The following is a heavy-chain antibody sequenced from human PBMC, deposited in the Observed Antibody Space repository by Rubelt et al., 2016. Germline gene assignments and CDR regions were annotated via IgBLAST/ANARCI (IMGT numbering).Heavy chain of an antibody. D-gene: IGHD6-13*01. CDR1: GYTFTSYY. Sequence: QVQLVQSGAEVKKPGASVTVSCKASGYTFTSYYMHWVRQDPGQGLEWMGIINPSGGSTSYEQKVQGRVTMTRDTSTSTVHMELSSLRAEDTAVYYCARDSLFAAAGYWGQGTLVTVSS. V-gene: IGHV1-46*01. CDR2: INPSGGST. CDR3: ARDSLFAAAGY. J-gene: IGHJ4*02.